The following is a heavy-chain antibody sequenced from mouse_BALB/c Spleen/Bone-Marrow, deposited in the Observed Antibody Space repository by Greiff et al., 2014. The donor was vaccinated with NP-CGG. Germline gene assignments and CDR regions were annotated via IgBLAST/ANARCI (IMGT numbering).Heavy chain of an antibody. V-gene: IGHV1S29*02. CDR2: IYPYNGGT. J-gene: IGHJ3*01. Sequence: VHVKQSGPELVKPGASVKISCRASGYTFTDYNMHWMKQSHGKSLEWIGYIYPYNGGTGYNQKFKSKATLTVDNSSSTAYMELRSLTSEDSAVYYCARRFITTAAWFAYWGQGTLVTVSA. CDR1: GYTFTDYN. D-gene: IGHD1-2*01. CDR3: ARRFITTAAWFAY.